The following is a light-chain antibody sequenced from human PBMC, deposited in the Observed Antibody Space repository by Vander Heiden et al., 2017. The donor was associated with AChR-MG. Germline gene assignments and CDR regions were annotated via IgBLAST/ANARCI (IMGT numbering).Light chain of an antibody. CDR3: CSYAGSSTWV. CDR1: SSDVGSYNL. V-gene: IGLV2-23*02. J-gene: IGLJ3*02. Sequence: QSALTQPASVSGSPGQSITISCTGTSSDVGSYNLVSWYQQHPGKAPILIIYEVSKRPSGVSNRFSASKSGNTASLTISGLQAEDEADYYCCSYAGSSTWVFGGGTKLTVL. CDR2: EVS.